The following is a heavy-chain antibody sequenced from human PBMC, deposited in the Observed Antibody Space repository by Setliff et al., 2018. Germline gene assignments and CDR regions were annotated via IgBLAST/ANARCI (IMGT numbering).Heavy chain of an antibody. CDR2: IYIGGSA. CDR1: GGPISSYY. Sequence: SETLSLTCTVSGGPISSYYWSWIRQPAGKGLEWIGHIYIGGSANYNPSLKSRVTMSIDTSKNQFSLKLNSVTAADMAVYYCAREQWLDPPGYYYMGVWAKGTTVTVSS. CDR3: AREQWLDPPGYYYMGV. J-gene: IGHJ6*03. V-gene: IGHV4-4*07. D-gene: IGHD6-19*01.